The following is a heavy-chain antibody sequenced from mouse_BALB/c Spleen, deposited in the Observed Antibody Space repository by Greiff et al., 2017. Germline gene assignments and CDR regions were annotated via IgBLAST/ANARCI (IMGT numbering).Heavy chain of an antibody. CDR1: GFTFSSYG. CDR2: INSNGGST. CDR3: ARDGGMVTTLDY. J-gene: IGHJ2*01. V-gene: IGHV5-6-3*01. Sequence: EVKLVESGGGLVQPGGSLKLSCAASGFTFSSYGMSWVRQTPDKRLELVATINSNGGSTYYPDSVKGRFTISRDTAKNTLYLQMSSLKSEDTAMYYCARDGGMVTTLDYWGQGTTVTVSS. D-gene: IGHD2-2*01.